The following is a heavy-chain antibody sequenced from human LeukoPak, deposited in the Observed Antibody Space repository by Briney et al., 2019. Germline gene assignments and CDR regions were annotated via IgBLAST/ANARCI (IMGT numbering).Heavy chain of an antibody. J-gene: IGHJ5*02. CDR1: GYTLTELS. V-gene: IGHV1-24*01. Sequence: ASVKVSCKVSGYTLTELSMHWVRQAPGKGLEWMGGFDPEDGETIYARKFQGRVTMTEDTSTDTAYMELSSLRSEDTAVYYCATALYCSSTSCYQEGTTNWFDPWGQGTLVTVSS. CDR3: ATALYCSSTSCYQEGTTNWFDP. D-gene: IGHD2-2*01. CDR2: FDPEDGET.